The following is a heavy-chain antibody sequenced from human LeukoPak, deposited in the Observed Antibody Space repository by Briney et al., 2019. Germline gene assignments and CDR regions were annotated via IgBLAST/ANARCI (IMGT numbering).Heavy chain of an antibody. D-gene: IGHD1-26*01. V-gene: IGHV3-30*02. CDR3: ARDTGWELPLRGSFDY. Sequence: GGSLRLSCVASGFTFSSNGMHWVRQAPGKGLEWVTFIQYDGSKKYYADSVKGRFTISRDNAKNSLYLQMNSLRAEDTALYYCARDTGWELPLRGSFDYWGQGTLVTVSS. CDR1: GFTFSSNG. CDR2: IQYDGSKK. J-gene: IGHJ4*02.